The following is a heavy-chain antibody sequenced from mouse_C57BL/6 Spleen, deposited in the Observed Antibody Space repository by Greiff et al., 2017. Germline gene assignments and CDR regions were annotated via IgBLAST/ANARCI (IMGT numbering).Heavy chain of an antibody. CDR1: GYTFTSYW. CDR3: ARKSITTVVFDY. CDR2: IDPSDSYT. J-gene: IGHJ2*01. D-gene: IGHD1-1*01. Sequence: QVQLQQPGAELVKPGASVKLSCKASGYTFTSYWMQWVKQRPGQGLEWIGEIDPSDSYTNYNQKFKGKATLTVDTSSSTAYMQLSSLTSGDSAVYYCARKSITTVVFDYWGQGTTLTVSS. V-gene: IGHV1-50*01.